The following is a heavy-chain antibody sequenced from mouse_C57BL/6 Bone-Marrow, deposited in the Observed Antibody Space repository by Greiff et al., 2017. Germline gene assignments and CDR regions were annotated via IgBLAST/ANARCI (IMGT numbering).Heavy chain of an antibody. CDR2: IDPENGDT. J-gene: IGHJ4*01. CDR3: TTLRPSYEMYY. D-gene: IGHD1-2*01. CDR1: GFNIKDDY. V-gene: IGHV14-4*01. Sequence: EVQLQQSGAELVRPGASVKLSCTASGFNIKDDYMHWVKQRPEQGLEWIGWIDPENGDTEYASKLQGKATITADTSSNTAYLQLSSLTSEDTAVYYCTTLRPSYEMYYWGQGTSVTVSS.